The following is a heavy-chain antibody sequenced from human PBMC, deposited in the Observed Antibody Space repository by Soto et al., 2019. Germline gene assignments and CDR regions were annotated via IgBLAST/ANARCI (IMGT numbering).Heavy chain of an antibody. J-gene: IGHJ4*02. CDR3: TTDHSGIAVANDVDY. CDR2: IKSKTDGGTT. D-gene: IGHD6-19*01. V-gene: IGHV3-15*07. Sequence: EVQLVESGGGLVKPGGSLRLSCAAYGFTFSNAWMNWVRQAPGKGLEWVGRIKSKTDGGTTDYAAPVKGRFTISRDDSKNTLYLQMNSLKTEDTAVYYCTTDHSGIAVANDVDYWGQGTLVTVSS. CDR1: GFTFSNAW.